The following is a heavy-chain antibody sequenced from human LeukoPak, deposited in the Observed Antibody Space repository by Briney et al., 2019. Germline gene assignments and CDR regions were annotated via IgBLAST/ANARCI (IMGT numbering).Heavy chain of an antibody. CDR2: LSDDT. D-gene: IGHD5-24*01. CDR1: GFTFSSYA. Sequence: GGSLRLSCAASGFTFSSYALSWVRQAPGKELEWVSTLSDDTYYADSEKGRFTISRDNSKNTLYLQMNTLRAEDTALYYCARERDGRFFDYWGQGTLVTVSS. CDR3: ARERDGRFFDY. V-gene: IGHV3-23*01. J-gene: IGHJ4*02.